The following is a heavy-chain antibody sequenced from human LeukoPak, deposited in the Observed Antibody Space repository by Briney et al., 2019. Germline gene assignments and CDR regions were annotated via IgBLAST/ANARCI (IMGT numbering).Heavy chain of an antibody. CDR3: ARRYFDY. J-gene: IGHJ4*02. V-gene: IGHV3-7*03. Sequence: KGLEWVANIKQDRGEKYYVDSVKGRFTISRDNAKDSLYLQMNSLRAEDTAVYYCARRYFDYWGQGTLVTVSS. CDR2: IKQDRGEK.